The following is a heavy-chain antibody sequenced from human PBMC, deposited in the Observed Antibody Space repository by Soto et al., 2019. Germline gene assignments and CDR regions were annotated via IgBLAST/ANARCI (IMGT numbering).Heavy chain of an antibody. V-gene: IGHV4-34*01. D-gene: IGHD2-15*01. CDR2: INQSGTT. Sequence: QVQLQQWGAGLLKPSETLSLTCAVYDESFSNYYWTWIRQPPGKGPEWIGEINQSGTTNYNPSLKSRVTMSVDPSKNQFSLKLSSVTAADTAVYYCAVYCSYGSGSSCTPFDYWGQGILVTVAS. CDR1: DESFSNYY. J-gene: IGHJ4*02. CDR3: AVYCSYGSGSSCTPFDY.